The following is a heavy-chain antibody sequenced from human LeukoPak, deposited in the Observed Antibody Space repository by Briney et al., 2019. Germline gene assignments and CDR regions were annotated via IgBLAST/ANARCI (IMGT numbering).Heavy chain of an antibody. CDR3: ARASIDYGDYSMVDY. D-gene: IGHD4-17*01. Sequence: ASVKVSCKASGYTFTDYYMHWVRQAPGQGLEWMGWINPKSGGTDYAQKFQGRVTMTRDTSISTAYMELSSLGPDDTAVYYCARASIDYGDYSMVDYWGQGTLVTVSS. CDR1: GYTFTDYY. CDR2: INPKSGGT. V-gene: IGHV1-2*02. J-gene: IGHJ4*02.